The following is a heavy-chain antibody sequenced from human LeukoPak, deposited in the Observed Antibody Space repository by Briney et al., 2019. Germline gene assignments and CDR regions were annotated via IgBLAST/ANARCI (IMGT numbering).Heavy chain of an antibody. Sequence: PSETLSLTCAVYVGSFSGYYWSWIRQPPGKGLEWIGEINHSGSTNYNPSLKSRVTISVDTSKNQFSLKLSSVTAAGTAVYYCARWDTAMVAFDYWGQGTLVTVSS. J-gene: IGHJ4*02. CDR3: ARWDTAMVAFDY. V-gene: IGHV4-34*01. CDR1: VGSFSGYY. CDR2: INHSGST. D-gene: IGHD5-18*01.